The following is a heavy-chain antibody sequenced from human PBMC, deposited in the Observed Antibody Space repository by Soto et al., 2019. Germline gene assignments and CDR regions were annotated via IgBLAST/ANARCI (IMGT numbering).Heavy chain of an antibody. J-gene: IGHJ4*02. D-gene: IGHD4-17*01. CDR3: ARSDYGDYGGDY. CDR2: INSYSGST. CDR1: GYTFTNYY. V-gene: IGHV1-46*01. Sequence: ASVKVSCKASGYTFTNYYIHWVRQAPGQGLEWMGIINSYSGSTTYAQKSQGRVTMTRDTSASMVYMELSSLRSEDTAVYYCARSDYGDYGGDYWGQGTLVTVSS.